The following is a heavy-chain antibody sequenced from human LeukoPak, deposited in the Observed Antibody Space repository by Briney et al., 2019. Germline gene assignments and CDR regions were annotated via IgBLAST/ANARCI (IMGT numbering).Heavy chain of an antibody. CDR3: AKQSAGSAAWYSLHYDF. CDR2: VDGGGGGT. V-gene: IGHV3-23*01. CDR1: GFTLSSYA. Sequence: GGSLRLSCAASGFTLSSYAMTWVRQAPGRGLEWVSSVDGGGGGTYYADSVKGRFTISRDNSKDTPYLQMNGLRAEDTAVYFCAKQSAGSAAWYSLHYDFWGQGTLVTVSS. J-gene: IGHJ4*02. D-gene: IGHD6-13*01.